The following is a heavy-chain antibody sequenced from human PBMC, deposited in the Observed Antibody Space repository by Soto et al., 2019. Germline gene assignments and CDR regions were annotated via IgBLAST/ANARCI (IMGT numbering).Heavy chain of an antibody. Sequence: XTLSLPCTVSGGSLSSYYWSWIRQPAGKGLEWIGRIYTSGSTNYNPSLKSRVTMSVDTSKNQFSLKLSSVTAPHTAVYYCERSRITIFGVVIINWFDPWGQGTLVTVS. CDR3: ERSRITIFGVVIINWFDP. D-gene: IGHD3-3*01. CDR2: IYTSGST. J-gene: IGHJ5*02. V-gene: IGHV4-4*07. CDR1: GGSLSSYY.